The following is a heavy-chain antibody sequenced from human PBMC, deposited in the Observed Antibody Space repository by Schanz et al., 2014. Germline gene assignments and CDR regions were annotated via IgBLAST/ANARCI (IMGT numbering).Heavy chain of an antibody. CDR3: PVHYGDRPS. J-gene: IGHJ4*02. D-gene: IGHD4-17*01. Sequence: QVQLVQSGAEVKKPGASVRVSCKASGYSFTTYDVNWVRQATGQGLEWMGWMNPTTGNRSYAQNFQGRVTMTRDTSLKPAYVEMTDLKFERARLFFCPVHYGDRPSWGQGTLIAVSS. V-gene: IGHV1-8*02. CDR1: GYSFTTYD. CDR2: MNPTTGNR.